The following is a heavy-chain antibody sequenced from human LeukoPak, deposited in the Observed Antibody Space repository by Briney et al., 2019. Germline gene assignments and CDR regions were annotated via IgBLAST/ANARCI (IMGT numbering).Heavy chain of an antibody. V-gene: IGHV4-61*02. J-gene: IGHJ5*02. D-gene: IGHD6-19*01. CDR3: ARGRYSSGWFKEKTWFDP. CDR1: GGSISSGSYY. CDR2: IYTSGST. Sequence: SQTLSLTCTVSGGSISSGSYYWSWIRQPAGKGLEWIGRIYTSGSTNYNPSLKSRVTISVDKSKNQFSLKLTSVTAADTAVYYCARGRYSSGWFKEKTWFDPWGQGALVTVSS.